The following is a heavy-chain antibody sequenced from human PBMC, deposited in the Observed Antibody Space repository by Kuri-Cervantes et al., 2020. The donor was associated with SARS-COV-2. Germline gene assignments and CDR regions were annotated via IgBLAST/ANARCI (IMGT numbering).Heavy chain of an antibody. V-gene: IGHV3-33*06. J-gene: IGHJ4*02. CDR3: TKDLAGLGMTH. CDR1: GFTFSDHY. D-gene: IGHD7-27*01. Sequence: GGSLRLSCAASGFTFSDHYMDWVRQAPGKGLEWVAAMWSGGSNKYYADSVKGRFTISRDNSNNTLYLQMNILRSEDTAVYYCTKDLAGLGMTHWGQGTLVTVSS. CDR2: MWSGGSNK.